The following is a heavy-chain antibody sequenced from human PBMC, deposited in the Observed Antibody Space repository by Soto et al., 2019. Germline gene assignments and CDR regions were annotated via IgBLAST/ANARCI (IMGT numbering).Heavy chain of an antibody. J-gene: IGHJ5*02. V-gene: IGHV3-30-3*01. CDR3: ARPRVPDYDYVWGSYRHNWFDP. D-gene: IGHD3-16*02. CDR2: ISYDGSNK. CDR1: GFTFSSYA. Sequence: AGGSLRLSCAASGFTFSSYAMHWVRQAPGKGLEWVAVISYDGSNKYYADSVKGRFTISRDNSKNTLYLQMNSLRAEDTAVYYCARPRVPDYDYVWGSYRHNWFDPWGQGTLVTVSS.